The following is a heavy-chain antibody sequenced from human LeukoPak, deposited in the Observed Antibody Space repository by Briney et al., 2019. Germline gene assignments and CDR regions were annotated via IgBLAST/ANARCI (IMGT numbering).Heavy chain of an antibody. CDR2: INPSGGST. Sequence: GASVKVSCKASGYTFTSYYMHWVRQAPGQGLEWMGIINPSGGSTSYAQKFQGRVTMTRDTSTSTVYMELSSLRSEDTAVYYCAKRRKTNPTWAAAFDIWGQGTMVTVSS. CDR3: AKRRKTNPTWAAAFDI. J-gene: IGHJ3*02. CDR1: GYTFTSYY. D-gene: IGHD1-1*01. V-gene: IGHV1-46*01.